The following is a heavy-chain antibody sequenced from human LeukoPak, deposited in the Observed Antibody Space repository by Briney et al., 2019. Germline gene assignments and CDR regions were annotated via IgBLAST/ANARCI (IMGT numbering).Heavy chain of an antibody. J-gene: IGHJ4*02. V-gene: IGHV4-31*03. Sequence: SETLSLTCTVSGGSISSGGYYWSWICQHPGQGLEWIGYIYYSGSTYYNPSLKSRITISVDTSKNQFSLKLSSVTAADAAVYYCARDPMGTGALDYWGQGTLVTVSS. CDR3: ARDPMGTGALDY. D-gene: IGHD2-8*01. CDR2: IYYSGST. CDR1: GGSISSGGYY.